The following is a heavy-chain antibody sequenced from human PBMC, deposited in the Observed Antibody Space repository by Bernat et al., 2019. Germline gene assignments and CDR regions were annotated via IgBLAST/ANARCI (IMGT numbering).Heavy chain of an antibody. CDR1: GFSLSTSGMC. CDR2: IDWDDDK. D-gene: IGHD4-11*01. J-gene: IGHJ6*02. CDR3: ARGRASTTVYGYYDCMDV. V-gene: IGHV2-70*15. Sequence: QVTLRESGPALVKPTQTLTLTCTFSGFSLSTSGMCVSWIRQPPGKALEWLARIDWDDDKYYSTPLKTRLTIPKDTSKNQVVLTMTNMDPVDRATYYCARGRASTTVYGYYDCMDVWGQGTTVTVSS.